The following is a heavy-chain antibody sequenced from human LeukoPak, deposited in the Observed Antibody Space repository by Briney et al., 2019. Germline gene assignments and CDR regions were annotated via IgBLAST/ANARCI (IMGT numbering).Heavy chain of an antibody. Sequence: SETLSLTCTVSGGSISSSSYYWGWIRQPPGKGLEWIGSIYYSGSTEYTPSLKSPATISVDTSKNLFSLKLSSVTAADTAVYYCARVADDFWSGPEYYFDYWGQGTLVTVSS. CDR1: GGSISSSSYY. J-gene: IGHJ4*02. CDR2: IYYSGST. D-gene: IGHD3-3*01. CDR3: ARVADDFWSGPEYYFDY. V-gene: IGHV4-39*07.